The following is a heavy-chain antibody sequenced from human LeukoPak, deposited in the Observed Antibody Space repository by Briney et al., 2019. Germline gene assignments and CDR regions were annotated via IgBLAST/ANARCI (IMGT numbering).Heavy chain of an antibody. CDR2: INSDGTST. Sequence: PGGSLRLSCAASGFTFSTYWMHWVRQAPGKGPVWVSRINSDGTSTIYADSVKGRFTIDRDNAKNTVYLQMNSLRAEDTAVYYCTRENGANRRAFDIWGQGTMVTLSS. CDR1: GFTFSTYW. V-gene: IGHV3-74*01. CDR3: TRENGANRRAFDI. J-gene: IGHJ3*02. D-gene: IGHD4/OR15-4a*01.